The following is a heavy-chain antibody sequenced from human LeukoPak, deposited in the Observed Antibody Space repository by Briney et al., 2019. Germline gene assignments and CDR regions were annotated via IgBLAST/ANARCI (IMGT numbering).Heavy chain of an antibody. CDR2: INHSGST. Sequence: SETLSLTCAVYGGSFSGYYWSWIRQPPGKGLEWIGEINHSGSTNYNPSLKSRVTISVDTSKNQFSLKLSSVTAADTAVYYCARGLSRLSYYDSTRRCYFDYWGQGTLVTVSS. J-gene: IGHJ4*02. CDR1: GGSFSGYY. V-gene: IGHV4-34*01. CDR3: ARGLSRLSYYDSTRRCYFDY. D-gene: IGHD3-22*01.